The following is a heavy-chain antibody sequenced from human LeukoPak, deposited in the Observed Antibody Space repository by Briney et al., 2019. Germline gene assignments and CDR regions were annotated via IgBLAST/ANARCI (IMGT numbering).Heavy chain of an antibody. CDR3: ARDGARDPTPNDAFDI. Sequence: TGGSLRLSCAASGFTFSSYGMTWVRQAPGRGLEWVSYISSSSSSIYYADSVKGRFTISRDNAKNSLYLQMNSLRAEDTAVYYCARDGARDPTPNDAFDIWGQGTMVSVSS. CDR2: ISSSSSSI. CDR1: GFTFSSYG. V-gene: IGHV3-48*01. J-gene: IGHJ3*02. D-gene: IGHD3-16*01.